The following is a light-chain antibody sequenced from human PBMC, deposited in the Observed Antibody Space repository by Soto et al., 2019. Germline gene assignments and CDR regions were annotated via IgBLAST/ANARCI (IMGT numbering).Light chain of an antibody. Sequence: DIQMTQSPSSLSASVGDRVTITCQASQDISNYLNWYQQKPGKAPKLLIYDASNLETGVPSRFSGSGSGTDFTFTISSLQPEDIATYYCQQYDNLPVFGQGTRLE. CDR1: QDISNY. J-gene: IGKJ5*01. CDR2: DAS. V-gene: IGKV1-33*01. CDR3: QQYDNLPV.